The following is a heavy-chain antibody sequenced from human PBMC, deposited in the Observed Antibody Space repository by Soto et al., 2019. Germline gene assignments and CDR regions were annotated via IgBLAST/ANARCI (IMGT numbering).Heavy chain of an antibody. CDR3: ARAPNFCSSTSCYPPQYNWFDP. Sequence: SVKVSCKASGGTFSSYAISWLRQTPGQGLEWMGGIIPIFGTANYAQKFQGRVTITADESTSTAYMELSSLRSEDTAVYYCARAPNFCSSTSCYPPQYNWFDPWGQGTLVTVSS. V-gene: IGHV1-69*13. CDR2: IIPIFGTA. CDR1: GGTFSSYA. D-gene: IGHD2-2*01. J-gene: IGHJ5*02.